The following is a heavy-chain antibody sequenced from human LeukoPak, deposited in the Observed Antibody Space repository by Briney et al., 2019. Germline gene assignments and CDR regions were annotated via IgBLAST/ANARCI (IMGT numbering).Heavy chain of an antibody. CDR3: ARDSAAGTWIDY. D-gene: IGHD6-13*01. J-gene: IGHJ4*02. CDR1: GFTFSRYA. V-gene: IGHV3-30*04. CDR2: ISYDGSNK. Sequence: GRSLRLSCAASGFTFSRYAMHWVRQAPGKGLEWVAVISYDGSNKYYADSVKGRFTISRDNSKNTLYLQMNSLRAEDTAVYYCARDSAAGTWIDYWGQGTLVTVSS.